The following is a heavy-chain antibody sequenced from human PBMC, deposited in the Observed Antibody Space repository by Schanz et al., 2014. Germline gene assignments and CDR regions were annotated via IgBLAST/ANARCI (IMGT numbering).Heavy chain of an antibody. Sequence: QLVESGGGLVKPGGSLRLSCATSGFTLRSYSMNWVRQAPGGGLEWVSSISATSNFVHYAASVEGRFTVSRDNANNVMYLQMNSLRAEDTAVYYCARDGRLNDYEYVDYFDYWGQGTLVTVSS. J-gene: IGHJ4*02. CDR2: ISATSNFV. CDR3: ARDGRLNDYEYVDYFDY. V-gene: IGHV3-21*01. CDR1: GFTLRSYS. D-gene: IGHD4-17*01.